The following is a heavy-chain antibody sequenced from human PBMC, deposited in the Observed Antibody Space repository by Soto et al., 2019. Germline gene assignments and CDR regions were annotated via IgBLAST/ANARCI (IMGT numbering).Heavy chain of an antibody. CDR2: IIPISDRT. D-gene: IGHD2-2*01. Sequence: QVQLVQSGAEVKKPGSSVKVSCKASGGTFSSYAISWVRQAPGQGLEWMGGIIPISDRTNYAQKFQGRVTITADESTSTAYMELSRLRSEDTAVYYCARSQGSSTSLEVYYYYCYGMDVWGQGTTVTVSS. CDR1: GGTFSSYA. J-gene: IGHJ6*02. CDR3: ARSQGSSTSLEVYYYYCYGMDV. V-gene: IGHV1-69*01.